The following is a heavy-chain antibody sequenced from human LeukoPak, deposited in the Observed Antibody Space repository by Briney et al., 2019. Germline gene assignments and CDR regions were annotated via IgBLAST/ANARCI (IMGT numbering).Heavy chain of an antibody. CDR1: GGSISSSNW. CDR2: IYHSGSI. D-gene: IGHD3-9*01. CDR3: ARVKVDILTDYFLGGFDY. J-gene: IGHJ4*02. V-gene: IGHV4-4*02. Sequence: PSETLSLTCAVSGGSISSSNWWSWVRQPPGKGLEWIGEIYHSGSINYNPSLKSRVTISVDKSKNQFSLKLSSVTAADTAVYYCARVKVDILTDYFLGGFDYWGQGTLVTVSS.